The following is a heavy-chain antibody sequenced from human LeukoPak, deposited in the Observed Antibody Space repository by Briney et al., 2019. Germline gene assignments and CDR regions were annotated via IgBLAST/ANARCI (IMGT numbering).Heavy chain of an antibody. Sequence: ASVKVSCKASGYTFKSHGISWVRQAPGQGREWMGWISVYNGNTNYAQKFQGRVTMTTDTSTSTAYMELRSLRSDDTAVYYCARDKGYCSGGSCYYWFDPWGQGTLVTVSS. J-gene: IGHJ5*02. V-gene: IGHV1-18*04. CDR3: ARDKGYCSGGSCYYWFDP. CDR1: GYTFKSHG. CDR2: ISVYNGNT. D-gene: IGHD2-15*01.